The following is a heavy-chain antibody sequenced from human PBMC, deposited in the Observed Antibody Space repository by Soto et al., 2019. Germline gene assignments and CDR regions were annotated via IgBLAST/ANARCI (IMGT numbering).Heavy chain of an antibody. Sequence: SETLSLTCAVSGYSISSGYYWGWLRQPPGKGLEWMGSIYHGGSTYYNPSLNSRVTLSIDMTNNHVSLILNSVTAADTAVYYCARVGAWVPYYYDSSPYTFENWFDPWGQGTLVTVSS. J-gene: IGHJ5*02. CDR1: GYSISSGYY. CDR2: IYHGGST. CDR3: ARVGAWVPYYYDSSPYTFENWFDP. V-gene: IGHV4-38-2*01. D-gene: IGHD3-22*01.